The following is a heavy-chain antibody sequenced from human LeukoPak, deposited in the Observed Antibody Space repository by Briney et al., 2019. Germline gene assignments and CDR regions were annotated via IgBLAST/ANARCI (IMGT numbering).Heavy chain of an antibody. V-gene: IGHV4-4*07. Sequence: SETLSLTCTVSGDSISSYFWSWIRQPAGKGLEWIGRIYTSGSTNYNPSLKRRVTISVDTSKNQFSLKLSSVTAADTAVYYCARDNRVVPAARAQGVNWVLDYWGQGTLVTVSS. D-gene: IGHD2-2*01. CDR3: ARDNRVVPAARAQGVNWVLDY. J-gene: IGHJ4*02. CDR2: IYTSGST. CDR1: GDSISSYF.